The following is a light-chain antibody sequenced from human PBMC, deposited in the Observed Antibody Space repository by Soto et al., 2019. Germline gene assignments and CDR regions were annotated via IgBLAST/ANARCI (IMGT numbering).Light chain of an antibody. Sequence: QSVLTQPPSASGTPGQRVTISCSGSRSNIESNTVNWYQQLPGTAPKLLIFNNNQWPSGVPDRFSGSKSGTSASLAISVLQSGDEADYYCAAWDDSLNGWVFGGGTKLTVL. V-gene: IGLV1-44*01. CDR3: AAWDDSLNGWV. CDR2: NNN. J-gene: IGLJ3*02. CDR1: RSNIESNT.